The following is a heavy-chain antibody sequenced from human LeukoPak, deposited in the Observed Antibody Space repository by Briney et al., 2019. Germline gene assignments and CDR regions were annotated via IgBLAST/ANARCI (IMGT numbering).Heavy chain of an antibody. V-gene: IGHV4-34*01. J-gene: IGHJ4*02. CDR1: GGSFSGYY. CDR2: INHSGST. CDR3: ARDLYGGLFDH. D-gene: IGHD4/OR15-4a*01. Sequence: SETLSLTCAVYGGSFSGYYWNWIRQPPGKGLEWIGEINHSGSTNYSPSLKSRVTMSVDTSKNQISLKLNSVTAADTAVYYCARDLYGGLFDHWGQGTLVTVSS.